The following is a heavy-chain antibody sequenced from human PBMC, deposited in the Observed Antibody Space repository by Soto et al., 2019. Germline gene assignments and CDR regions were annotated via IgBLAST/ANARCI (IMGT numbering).Heavy chain of an antibody. Sequence: QVQLMQSGAEMKKPGASVMVSCKASGYTFTTYYIHWVRQAPGQGLEWMGIINPPTGSASYARRFQGRVALTRDTSTSTVYMEVSSLGFEDTAIYFCARDPNFRLTFHYYGMDVWGPGTAVTVSS. CDR2: INPPTGSA. V-gene: IGHV1-46*01. D-gene: IGHD2-8*01. J-gene: IGHJ6*02. CDR1: GYTFTTYY. CDR3: ARDPNFRLTFHYYGMDV.